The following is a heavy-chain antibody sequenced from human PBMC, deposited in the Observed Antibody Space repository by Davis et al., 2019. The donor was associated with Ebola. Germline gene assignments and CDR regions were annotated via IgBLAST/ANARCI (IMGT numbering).Heavy chain of an antibody. V-gene: IGHV3-7*01. Sequence: GESLKISCAASGFTFSSYSMNWVRQAPGKGLEWVANIKQDGSEKYYVDSVKGRFTISRDNAKNSLYLQMNSLRAEDTAVYYCARVTMVQGALFDPWGPGTLVTVSS. CDR3: ARVTMVQGALFDP. J-gene: IGHJ5*02. CDR1: GFTFSSYS. CDR2: IKQDGSEK. D-gene: IGHD3-10*01.